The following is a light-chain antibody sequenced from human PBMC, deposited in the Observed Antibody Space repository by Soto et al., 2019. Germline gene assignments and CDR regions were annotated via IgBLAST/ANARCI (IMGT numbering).Light chain of an antibody. Sequence: DIQMTQSPSSLSASVGDRVTITCRASQSISSYLNWYQQKPGKAPKLLIYKASSLESGVPSRFSGSGSATEFTLTISSLQPDDFATYYCQQYNSVSLLTFGGGTKVDIK. V-gene: IGKV1-5*03. CDR2: KAS. CDR3: QQYNSVSLLT. J-gene: IGKJ4*01. CDR1: QSISSY.